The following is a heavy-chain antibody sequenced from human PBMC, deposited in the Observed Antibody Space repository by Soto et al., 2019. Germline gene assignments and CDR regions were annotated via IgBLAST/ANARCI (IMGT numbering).Heavy chain of an antibody. CDR1: GFTFSSYS. CDR3: ARGFGVVVPAAPPYYYYYGMDV. V-gene: IGHV3-21*01. J-gene: IGHJ6*02. CDR2: ISSSSSYI. D-gene: IGHD2-2*01. Sequence: EVQLVESGGGLVKPGGSLRLSCAASGFTFSSYSMNWVRQGPGKGLEWVSSISSSSSYIYYADSVKGRFTISRDNAKNSLYLQMNSLRAEDTAVYYCARGFGVVVPAAPPYYYYYGMDVWGQGTTVTVSS.